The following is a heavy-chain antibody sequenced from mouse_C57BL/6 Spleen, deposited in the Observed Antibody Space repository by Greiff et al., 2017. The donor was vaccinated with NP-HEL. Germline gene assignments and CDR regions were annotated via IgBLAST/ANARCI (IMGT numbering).Heavy chain of an antibody. CDR2: IYPGGGYT. CDR1: GYTFTNYW. Sequence: VQLQQSGAELVRPGTSVKMSCKASGYTFTNYWIGWAKQRPGHGLEWIGDIYPGGGYTNYNEKFKGKATLTADKSSSTAYMQFSSLKSEDSAIYYCARSWDYDGAWFAYWGQGTLVTVSA. D-gene: IGHD2-4*01. J-gene: IGHJ3*01. V-gene: IGHV1-63*01. CDR3: ARSWDYDGAWFAY.